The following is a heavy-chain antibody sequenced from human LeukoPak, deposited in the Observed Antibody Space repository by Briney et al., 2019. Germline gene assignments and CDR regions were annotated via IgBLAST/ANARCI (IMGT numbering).Heavy chain of an antibody. V-gene: IGHV3-7*01. CDR3: AREARGGDA. CDR1: GFTFSGYW. CDR2: IKQDGSEK. Sequence: GGSLRLSCAASGFTFSGYWMTWVRQAPGKGLEYVANIKQDGSEKNYVDSVKGRFTISRDNAKNSLYLQMNSLRVEDTAVYYCAREARGGDARGQGTLVTVSS. D-gene: IGHD3-16*01. J-gene: IGHJ4*02.